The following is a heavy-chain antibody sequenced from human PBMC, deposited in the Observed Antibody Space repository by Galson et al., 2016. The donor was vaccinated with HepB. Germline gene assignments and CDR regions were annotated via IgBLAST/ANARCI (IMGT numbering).Heavy chain of an antibody. D-gene: IGHD5-18*01. CDR3: ATPRGYSYGYWDDTTTDY. Sequence: SLRLSCAASGFTFSTYGMHWVRQAPGKGLEWVSAISGSGGNTYYAGSVKGRFTISRDNSKNTLYLQMNSLRAEDTAVYYCATPRGYSYGYWDDTTTDYWGQGTLVTVSS. CDR2: ISGSGGNT. CDR1: GFTFSTYG. J-gene: IGHJ4*02. V-gene: IGHV3-23*01.